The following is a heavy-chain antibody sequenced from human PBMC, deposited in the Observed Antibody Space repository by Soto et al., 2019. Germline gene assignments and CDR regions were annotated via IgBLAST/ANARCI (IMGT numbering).Heavy chain of an antibody. Sequence: QVQLVQSGAEVKKPGSSVKVSCKASGGTFSSYAISWVRQAPGQGLEWMGGIIPIFGTANYAQKFQGRVTITADESTSTAYMELSSLRSEDTAVHYCARLLGQQLVAGYYGMDVWGQGTTVTVSS. CDR2: IIPIFGTA. J-gene: IGHJ6*02. CDR3: ARLLGQQLVAGYYGMDV. CDR1: GGTFSSYA. D-gene: IGHD6-13*01. V-gene: IGHV1-69*01.